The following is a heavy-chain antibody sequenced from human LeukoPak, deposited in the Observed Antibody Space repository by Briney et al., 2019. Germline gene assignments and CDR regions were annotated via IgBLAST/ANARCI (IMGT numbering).Heavy chain of an antibody. CDR2: IYYSGST. CDR3: ARHLSGSYSGLDY. CDR1: GGSISSSSYY. J-gene: IGHJ4*02. Sequence: SETLPLTCTVSGGSISSSSYYWGWIRQPPGKGLEWIGSIYYSGSTYYNPSLKSRVTISVDTSKNQFSLKLSSVTAADTAVYYCARHLSGSYSGLDYWGQGTLVTVSS. D-gene: IGHD1-26*01. V-gene: IGHV4-39*01.